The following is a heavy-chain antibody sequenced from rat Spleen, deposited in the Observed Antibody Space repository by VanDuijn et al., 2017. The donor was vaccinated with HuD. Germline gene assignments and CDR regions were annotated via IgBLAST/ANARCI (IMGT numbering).Heavy chain of an antibody. J-gene: IGHJ3*01. D-gene: IGHD1-1*01. CDR2: ISYDGSST. CDR1: GFTFSDYY. Sequence: EVRLVESDGGLVQPGRSLKLSCAASGFTFSDYYMAWVRQAPTKGLEWVATISYDGSSTYYRDSVKGRFTISRDNTKSTLYLQMNSLRSEDTATYYCATEHYWFAYWGQGTLVTVSS. CDR3: ATEHYWFAY. V-gene: IGHV5-29*01.